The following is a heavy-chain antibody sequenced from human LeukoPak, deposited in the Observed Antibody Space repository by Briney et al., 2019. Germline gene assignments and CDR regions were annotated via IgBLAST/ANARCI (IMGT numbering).Heavy chain of an antibody. CDR2: IYYSGST. Sequence: SQTLSLTCTVSGGSISSGDYYWSWIRQPPETGLEWIGYIYYSGSTYYNPSLKSRVTISVDTSKNQFSLKLSSVTAADTAVYYCARVSGAAFPFIDYWGQGTLVTVSS. CDR3: ARVSGAAFPFIDY. CDR1: GGSISSGDYY. V-gene: IGHV4-30-4*01. D-gene: IGHD3-10*01. J-gene: IGHJ4*02.